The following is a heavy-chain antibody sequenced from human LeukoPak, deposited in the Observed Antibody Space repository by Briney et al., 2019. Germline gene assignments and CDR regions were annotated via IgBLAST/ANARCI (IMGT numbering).Heavy chain of an antibody. J-gene: IGHJ5*02. CDR3: ARSHYDFWSGYYNNWFGP. D-gene: IGHD3-3*01. Sequence: PSETLSLTCTVSGGSISSYYWSWIRQPPGKGLEWIGYIYYSGSTNYNPSLKSRVTISVDTSKNQFSLKLSSVTAADTAVYYCARSHYDFWSGYYNNWFGPWGQGTLVTVSS. CDR1: GGSISSYY. V-gene: IGHV4-59*08. CDR2: IYYSGST.